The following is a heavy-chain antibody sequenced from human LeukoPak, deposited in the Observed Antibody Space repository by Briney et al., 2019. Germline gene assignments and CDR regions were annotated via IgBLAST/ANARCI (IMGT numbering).Heavy chain of an antibody. CDR3: VRDRDYFDSSGYYYNWFFDL. V-gene: IGHV3-21*01. CDR1: GFTFPSYT. Sequence: GRSLRLSCAASGFTFPSYTMNWVRQSPGKGLKWVSSMSNSRGNIYYADSVKGRFTISRDNAKNSLFLQMNSLRAEDTAVYYCVRDRDYFDSSGYYYNWFFDLWGRGTLVTVSS. D-gene: IGHD3-22*01. J-gene: IGHJ2*01. CDR2: MSNSRGNI.